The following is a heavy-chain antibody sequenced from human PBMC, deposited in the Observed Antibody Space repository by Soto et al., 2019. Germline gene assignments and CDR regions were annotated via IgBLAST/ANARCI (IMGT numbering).Heavy chain of an antibody. D-gene: IGHD6-19*01. V-gene: IGHV1-46*01. CDR2: INPSDGST. CDR3: ARDSGQWLVPTWYFDL. CDR1: GYTFTSYY. Sequence: QVQLVQSGAEVKKPGASVKVSCKASGYTFTSYYVHCVRQAPGQGLEWMGVINPSDGSTRYAQKFQGRVTMTRDTSTSTVYMQVGSLRSEDTAVYYCARDSGQWLVPTWYFDLWGRGTLITVSS. J-gene: IGHJ2*01.